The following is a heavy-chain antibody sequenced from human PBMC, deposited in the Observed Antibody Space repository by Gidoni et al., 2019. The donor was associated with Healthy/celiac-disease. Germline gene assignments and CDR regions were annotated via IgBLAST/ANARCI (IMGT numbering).Heavy chain of an antibody. CDR2: FDPDDGET. D-gene: IGHD3-16*02. V-gene: IGHV1-24*01. CDR3: ATVSYTFGGVIVSFDY. Sequence: QVQLVQSGAEVKKPGDTVKDPCKVPGYAPTELSMHWVRQAPGKGLEWMGGFDPDDGETIYAQKFQGRVTMTEDTSTDTAYMELSSLRSKDTAVYYCATVSYTFGGVIVSFDYWGQGTLVTVSS. CDR1: GYAPTELS. J-gene: IGHJ4*02.